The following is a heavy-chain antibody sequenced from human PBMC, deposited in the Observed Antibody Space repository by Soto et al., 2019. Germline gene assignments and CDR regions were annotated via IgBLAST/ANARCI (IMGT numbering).Heavy chain of an antibody. CDR2: IHYSGST. J-gene: IGHJ4*02. D-gene: IGHD6-19*01. CDR1: GGSISSSSYY. CDR3: ARGHITGSHYSGGWYYFDS. Sequence: PSETLSLTCTVSGGSISSSSYYWGWIRQPPGKGLEWIGSIHYSGSTYYHPSLKSRVTISVHTSNSQFSLELSSVTAADTAVYYCARGHITGSHYSGGWYYFDSWGQGTQVTVSS. V-gene: IGHV4-39*07.